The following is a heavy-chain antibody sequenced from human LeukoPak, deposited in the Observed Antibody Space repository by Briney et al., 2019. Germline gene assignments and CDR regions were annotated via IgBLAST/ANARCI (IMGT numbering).Heavy chain of an antibody. Sequence: GGSLRLSCAASGFTFSSYWMSWVRQAPGKGLEWVANIKQDGSEKYYVDSVKGRFTISRDNAKNSLYLQMNSLRAEDTAVYYCARDREYSIGKGYYYYYMDVWDKGTTVTVSS. CDR2: IKQDGSEK. CDR1: GFTFSSYW. D-gene: IGHD6-6*01. V-gene: IGHV3-7*01. J-gene: IGHJ6*03. CDR3: ARDREYSIGKGYYYYYMDV.